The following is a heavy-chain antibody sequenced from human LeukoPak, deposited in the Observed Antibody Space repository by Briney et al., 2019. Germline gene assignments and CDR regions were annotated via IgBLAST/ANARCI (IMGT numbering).Heavy chain of an antibody. CDR1: GFTFDDYA. V-gene: IGHV3-43D*04. D-gene: IGHD6-13*01. Sequence: GGSLRLSCAASGFTFDDYAMHWVPQAPGKGLEWVSVISWDGGSTYYADSVKGRFTISRDNSNNSLYLQMDSLRAEDTALYYCAKAGSSEAAAYFDYWGQGTLVTVSS. CDR2: ISWDGGST. J-gene: IGHJ4*02. CDR3: AKAGSSEAAAYFDY.